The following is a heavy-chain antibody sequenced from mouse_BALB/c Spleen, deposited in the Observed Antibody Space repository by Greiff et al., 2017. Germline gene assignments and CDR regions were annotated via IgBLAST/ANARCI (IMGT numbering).Heavy chain of an antibody. CDR3: ARGGDGYYLFAY. CDR1: GFTFSDYY. D-gene: IGHD2-3*01. J-gene: IGHJ3*01. Sequence: DVQLVESGGGLVKPGGSLKLSCAASGFTFSDYYMYWVRQTPEKRLEWVATISDGGSYTYYPDSVKGRFTISRDNAKNNLYLQMSSLKSEDTAMYYCARGGDGYYLFAYWGQGTLVTVSA. V-gene: IGHV5-4*02. CDR2: ISDGGSYT.